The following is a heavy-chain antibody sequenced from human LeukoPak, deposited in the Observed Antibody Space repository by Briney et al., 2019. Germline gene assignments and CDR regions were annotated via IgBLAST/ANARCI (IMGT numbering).Heavy chain of an antibody. CDR1: GFTVSSNY. CDR3: AKDYTYYYGSGSQY. V-gene: IGHV3-53*01. J-gene: IGHJ4*02. D-gene: IGHD3-10*01. Sequence: PGGSLRLSCAASGFTVSSNYMSWVRQAPGKGLEWVSVIYSGGSTYYADSVKGRFTISRDNSKNTLYLQMNSLRAEDTAVYYCAKDYTYYYGSGSQYWGQGTLVTVSS. CDR2: IYSGGST.